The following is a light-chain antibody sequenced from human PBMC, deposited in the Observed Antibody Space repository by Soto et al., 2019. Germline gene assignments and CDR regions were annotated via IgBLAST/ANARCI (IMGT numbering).Light chain of an antibody. CDR1: QSVSAY. CDR2: DAS. V-gene: IGKV3-11*01. CDR3: QQRSGWPPVYS. Sequence: EIVLTQSPATLPLSPGESATLSCRASQSVSAYLAWYQQKPGQAPRLLIYDASSRATGIPARFSGSGSGTECTLTINSLEHEDFAVYYCQQRSGWPPVYSFGQGTKVEIK. J-gene: IGKJ2*01.